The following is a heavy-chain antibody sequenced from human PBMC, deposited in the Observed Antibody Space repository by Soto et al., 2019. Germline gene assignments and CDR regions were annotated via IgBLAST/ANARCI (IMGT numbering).Heavy chain of an antibody. CDR3: ARLEGYCSSTSCYGHAFDI. Sequence: QVQLVQSGAEVKKPGSSVKVSCKASGGTFSSYTISWVRQAPGQGLEWMGRIIPILGIANYAQKFQGRVTITADKSTSTAYMELSSLRSEDTAVYYCARLEGYCSSTSCYGHAFDIWGQGTMVTVSS. CDR2: IIPILGIA. CDR1: GGTFSSYT. J-gene: IGHJ3*02. D-gene: IGHD2-2*01. V-gene: IGHV1-69*02.